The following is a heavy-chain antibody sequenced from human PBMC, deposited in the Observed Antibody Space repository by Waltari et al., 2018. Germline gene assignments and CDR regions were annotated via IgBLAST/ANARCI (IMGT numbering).Heavy chain of an antibody. CDR2: ISSSGSTI. CDR1: GFTFSSYE. Sequence: EVQLVESGGGLVQPGGSLRLSCAASGFTFSSYEMNWVRQAPGKGLEWVSYISSSGSTIYYADSVKGRFTISRDNAKNSLYLQMNSLRAEDTAVYYCARDQQLRFLEWFPRAYYYYGMDVWGQGTTVIVSS. V-gene: IGHV3-48*03. CDR3: ARDQQLRFLEWFPRAYYYYGMDV. J-gene: IGHJ6*02. D-gene: IGHD3-3*01.